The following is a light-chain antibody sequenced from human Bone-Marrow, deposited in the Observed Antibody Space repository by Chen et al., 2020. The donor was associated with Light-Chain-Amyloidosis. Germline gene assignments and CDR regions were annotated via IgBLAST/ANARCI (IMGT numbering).Light chain of an antibody. CDR3: LQDYSHPWT. CDR1: QGIRND. Sequence: AIQMTQSPSSLSASVGDIVTITCPASQGIRNDLGWYQQKPGKAPKLLIYVASNLESGVPSRFSGSGSGTDFTLTISSLQPEDFATYYCLQDYSHPWTFGQGTKVEIK. CDR2: VAS. J-gene: IGKJ1*01. V-gene: IGKV1-6*01.